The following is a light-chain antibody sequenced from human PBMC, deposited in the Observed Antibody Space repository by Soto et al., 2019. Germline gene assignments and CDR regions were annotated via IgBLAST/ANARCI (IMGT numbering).Light chain of an antibody. V-gene: IGKV1D-16*01. J-gene: IGKJ4*01. Sequence: DIQMTQSPSSLSASVGDRVTITCRASQNISNWLVWYQERPGKAPKPLIHGASRLESGVPSRFSGSGSGTDFTLSIISLQPEDFVTYYCQQYDVYPVTFGGGTKVEI. CDR1: QNISNW. CDR2: GAS. CDR3: QQYDVYPVT.